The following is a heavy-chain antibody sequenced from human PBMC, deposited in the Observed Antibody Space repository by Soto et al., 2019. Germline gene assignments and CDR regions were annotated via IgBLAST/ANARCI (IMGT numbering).Heavy chain of an antibody. CDR1: GFTFSSYW. CDR2: IKQDGSEK. Sequence: PGGSLRLSCAASGFTFSSYWMSWVRQAPGKGLEWVANIKQDGSEKYYVDSVKGRFTTSRDNAKNSLYLQMNSLRAEDTAVYYCARETTISGVVTDFDYWGQGTLVTVSS. D-gene: IGHD3-3*01. CDR3: ARETTISGVVTDFDY. V-gene: IGHV3-7*01. J-gene: IGHJ4*02.